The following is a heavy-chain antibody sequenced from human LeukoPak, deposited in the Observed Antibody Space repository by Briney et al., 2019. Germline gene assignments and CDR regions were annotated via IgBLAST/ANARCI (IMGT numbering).Heavy chain of an antibody. CDR2: INHSGST. Sequence: SETLSLTCAVYGGSFSGYYWSWIRQPPGKGLEWIGEINHSGSTNYNPSLKSRVTISVDTSKNQFSLKLSSVTAADTAVYYCARGDYCDSSGYYSLLDYWGQGTLVTVSS. CDR3: ARGDYCDSSGYYSLLDY. CDR1: GGSFSGYY. J-gene: IGHJ4*02. D-gene: IGHD3-22*01. V-gene: IGHV4-34*01.